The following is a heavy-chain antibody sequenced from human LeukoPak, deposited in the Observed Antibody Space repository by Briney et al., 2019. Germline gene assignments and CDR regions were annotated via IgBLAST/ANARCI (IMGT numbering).Heavy chain of an antibody. V-gene: IGHV3-30*18. CDR2: ISYDGSNK. CDR3: AKTGGSFPFDY. J-gene: IGHJ4*02. D-gene: IGHD1-26*01. CDR1: GFTVSSSG. Sequence: PGRSLRLSCAASGFTVSSSGMHWVRQAPGKGLEWVAVISYDGSNKDYADSVKGRFTISRDNSKNTLYLQMNSLSAEDTAVYYCAKTGGSFPFDYWGQGTLVTVSS.